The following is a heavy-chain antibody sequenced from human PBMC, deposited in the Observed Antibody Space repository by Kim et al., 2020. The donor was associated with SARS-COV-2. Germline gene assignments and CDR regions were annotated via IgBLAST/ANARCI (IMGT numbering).Heavy chain of an antibody. Sequence: GGSLRLSCAASGFTFSSYGMHWVRQAPGKGLEWVAVIWYDGSNKYYADSVKGRFTISRDNSKNTLYLQMNSLRAEDTAVYYCARDQGVGADQADAFDIWGQGTMVTVSS. J-gene: IGHJ3*02. CDR2: IWYDGSNK. CDR1: GFTFSSYG. D-gene: IGHD1-26*01. V-gene: IGHV3-33*01. CDR3: ARDQGVGADQADAFDI.